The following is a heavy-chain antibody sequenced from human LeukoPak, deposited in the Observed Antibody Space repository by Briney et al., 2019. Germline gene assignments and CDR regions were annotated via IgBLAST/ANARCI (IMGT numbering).Heavy chain of an antibody. D-gene: IGHD6-19*01. J-gene: IGHJ4*02. CDR1: GYTFTGYY. CDR3: AASIAVAGLDY. Sequence: ASVKVSCKASGYTFTGYYMHWVRQAPGQGLEWMGRINPNSGGTNYAQKFQGRVTMTRDTSIGTAYMELSRLRSDDTAVYYCAASIAVAGLDYWGQGTLVTVSS. V-gene: IGHV1-2*06. CDR2: INPNSGGT.